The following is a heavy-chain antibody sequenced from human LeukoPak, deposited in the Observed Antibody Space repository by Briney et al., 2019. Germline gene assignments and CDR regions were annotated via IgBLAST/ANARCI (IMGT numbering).Heavy chain of an antibody. CDR2: INHSGST. D-gene: IGHD4-17*01. J-gene: IGHJ4*02. CDR3: ARGGAGGVTTNYTRLYYFDY. V-gene: IGHV4-34*01. Sequence: SETLSLTCAVYGGSFSGYYWSWIRQPPGKGLEWIGEINHSGSTNYNPSLKSRVTISVDTSKNQFSLKLSSVTAADTAVYYCARGGAGGVTTNYTRLYYFDYWGQGTLVTVSS. CDR1: GGSFSGYY.